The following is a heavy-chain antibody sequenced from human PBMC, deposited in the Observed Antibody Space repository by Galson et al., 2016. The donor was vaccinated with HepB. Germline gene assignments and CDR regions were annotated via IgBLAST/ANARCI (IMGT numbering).Heavy chain of an antibody. J-gene: IGHJ5*02. D-gene: IGHD2-15*01. CDR2: IKSSSSNV. CDR3: AKRYCSGGSCYHVDH. Sequence: SLRLSCAASGFTFSSHGTNWIRQAPGKGLEWVSQIKSSSSNVYYADSVKGRFTISRDNAKNSVYLQTNSLRAEDTAVYYCAKRYCSGGSCYHVDHWGQGTLVTVSS. V-gene: IGHV3-48*01. CDR1: GFTFSSHG.